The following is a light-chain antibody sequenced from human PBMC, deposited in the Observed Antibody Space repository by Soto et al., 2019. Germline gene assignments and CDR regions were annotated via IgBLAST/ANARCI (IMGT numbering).Light chain of an antibody. CDR1: SSDVGAYNY. CDR2: DVS. V-gene: IGLV2-14*03. Sequence: QSALTQPASVSGSPGQSITISCTGTSSDVGAYNYVSWYQQHPGKVPKVMIFDVSSRPSGVSNRFSGSKSGNTASLTISGPQTEDEADYYCSSYTTSRNVVFGGGTKLTVL. CDR3: SSYTTSRNVV. J-gene: IGLJ2*01.